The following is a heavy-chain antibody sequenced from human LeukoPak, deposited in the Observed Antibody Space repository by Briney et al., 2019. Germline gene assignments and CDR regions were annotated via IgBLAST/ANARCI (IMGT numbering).Heavy chain of an antibody. J-gene: IGHJ6*04. V-gene: IGHV4-59*01. CDR3: ARLVPAAKNYYYGMDV. D-gene: IGHD2-2*01. CDR1: GGSISSYY. Sequence: PSETLSLTCTVSGGSISSYYWSWIRQPPGKGLEWIGYIYYSGSTNYNPSLKSRVTISVDTSKNQFPLKLSSVTAADTAVYYCARLVPAAKNYYYGMDVWGKGTTVTVSS. CDR2: IYYSGST.